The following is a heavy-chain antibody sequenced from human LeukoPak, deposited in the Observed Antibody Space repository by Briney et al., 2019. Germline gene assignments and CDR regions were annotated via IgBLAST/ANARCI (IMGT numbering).Heavy chain of an antibody. J-gene: IGHJ5*02. Sequence: PSETLSLTCTVSGASISGYYWSWIRQPPGKGLEWIGYIYYSGSTYYNPSLKSRVTISVDTSKNQFSLKLSSVTAADTAVYYCARSIVVVPAATWGLNWFDPWGQGTLVTVSS. CDR3: ARSIVVVPAATWGLNWFDP. V-gene: IGHV4-59*08. CDR2: IYYSGST. D-gene: IGHD2-2*01. CDR1: GASISGYY.